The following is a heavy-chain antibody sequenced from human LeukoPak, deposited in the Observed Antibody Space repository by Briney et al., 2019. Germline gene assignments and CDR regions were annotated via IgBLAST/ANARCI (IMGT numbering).Heavy chain of an antibody. D-gene: IGHD2-15*01. J-gene: IGHJ5*02. Sequence: PSETLSLTCTVSGYSISSGYYWGWIRQPPGKGLEWIGSIYHSGSTYYNPSLKSRVTISVDTSKNQFSLKLSSVTAADTAVYYCARMVVAPTGWFDPWGQGTLVTVSS. CDR2: IYHSGST. CDR3: ARMVVAPTGWFDP. CDR1: GYSISSGYY. V-gene: IGHV4-38-2*02.